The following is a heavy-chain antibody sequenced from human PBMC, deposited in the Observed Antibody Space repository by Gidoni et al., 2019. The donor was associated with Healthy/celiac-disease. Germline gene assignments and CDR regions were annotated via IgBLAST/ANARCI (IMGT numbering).Heavy chain of an antibody. CDR1: GGSFSGYY. V-gene: IGHV4-34*01. CDR3: ARGGDPSGDWNGSSGPNDY. Sequence: QVQLQQWGAGLLKPSETLSLTCAVYGGSFSGYYWSWIRQPPGKGLEWIGEINHSGSTNYNPSLKSRVTISVDTSKNQFSLKLSSVTAADTAVYYCARGGDPSGDWNGSSGPNDYWGQGTLVTVSS. D-gene: IGHD1-1*01. CDR2: INHSGST. J-gene: IGHJ4*02.